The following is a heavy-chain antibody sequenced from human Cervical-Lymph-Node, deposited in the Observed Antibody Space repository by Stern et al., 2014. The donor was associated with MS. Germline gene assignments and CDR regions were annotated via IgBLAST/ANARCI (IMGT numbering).Heavy chain of an antibody. J-gene: IGHJ4*02. CDR2: IYHTGSV. V-gene: IGHV4-59*01. Sequence: VQLVESGPGLVKPSETLSLTCTVSGGSLRSYYWNWIRQAPGKGLEWLGVIYHTGSVNYNPSLSSRVAMSVDTSKNQFSLTVSSVTAADTAVYYCAREGEYCSGSRCYPFLDYWGQGTLVIVSS. D-gene: IGHD2-15*01. CDR1: GGSLRSYY. CDR3: AREGEYCSGSRCYPFLDY.